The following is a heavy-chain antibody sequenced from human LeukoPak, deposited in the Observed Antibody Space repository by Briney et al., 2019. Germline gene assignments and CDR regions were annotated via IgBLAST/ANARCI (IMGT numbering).Heavy chain of an antibody. V-gene: IGHV1-69*13. CDR3: ARAAAPYYDFWSGYYTKLDY. CDR1: GGTFSSYA. D-gene: IGHD3-3*01. Sequence: SVKVSCKASGGTFSSYAISWVRQAPGQGLEWMGGIIPIFGTANYAQKFQGRVTITADESTSTANMELSSLRSEDTAVYYCARAAAPYYDFWSGYYTKLDYWGQGTLVTVSS. J-gene: IGHJ4*02. CDR2: IIPIFGTA.